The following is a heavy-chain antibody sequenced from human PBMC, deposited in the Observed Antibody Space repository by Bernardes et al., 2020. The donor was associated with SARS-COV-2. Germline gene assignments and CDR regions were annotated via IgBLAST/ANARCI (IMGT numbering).Heavy chain of an antibody. V-gene: IGHV3-9*01. Sequence: GGSLRLSRAASGFTFGDYAMHWVRQAPGNGLEWVSVISWNSDNIVYADSVKGRFTVSRDNAKNSLYLQMNSLRAEDTAFYYCAKDIIGQQLAFDYWGQGTLVTVSS. CDR3: AKDIIGQQLAFDY. CDR1: GFTFGDYA. CDR2: ISWNSDNI. D-gene: IGHD6-13*01. J-gene: IGHJ4*02.